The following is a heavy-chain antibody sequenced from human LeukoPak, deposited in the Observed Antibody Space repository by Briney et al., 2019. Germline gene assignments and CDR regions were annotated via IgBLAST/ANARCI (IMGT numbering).Heavy chain of an antibody. D-gene: IGHD3-10*01. J-gene: IGHJ4*02. CDR1: GFTFSSYA. V-gene: IGHV3-23*01. Sequence: GGSLRLSCAASGFTFSSYAMSWVRQAPGKGLEWVSAISGSGGSTYYADSVKGRFTISRDNAKNSLYLQMNSLRAEDTALYHCAREEEVRGVITDWGQGTLVTVSS. CDR2: ISGSGGST. CDR3: AREEEVRGVITD.